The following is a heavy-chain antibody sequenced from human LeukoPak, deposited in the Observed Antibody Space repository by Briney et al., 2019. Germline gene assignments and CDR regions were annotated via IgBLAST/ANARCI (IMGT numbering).Heavy chain of an antibody. CDR1: GFTFRSYA. V-gene: IGHV3-23*01. D-gene: IGHD5-12*01. J-gene: IGHJ4*02. Sequence: QPGGSLRLSCAASGFTFRSYAMSWVRQAPGKGLEWVSSISGSGGNTHYADSVKGRFTVSRDNSKNTLYLQMNSLRAEDTAVYYCARGPSGYHNTGGQGTLVTVSS. CDR2: ISGSGGNT. CDR3: ARGPSGYHNT.